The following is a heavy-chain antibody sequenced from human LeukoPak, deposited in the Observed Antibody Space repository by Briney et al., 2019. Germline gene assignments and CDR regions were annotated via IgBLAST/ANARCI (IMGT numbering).Heavy chain of an antibody. CDR1: GFTFSSYA. CDR2: ISGSGGST. Sequence: GGSLRLSCAASGFTFSSYAMSWVRQAPGKGLEWVSAISGSGGSTYYVDSVKGRFTISRDNSKNTLYLQMNSLRAEDTAVYYCEAARGYCSGGSCFDYWGQGTLVTVSS. CDR3: EAARGYCSGGSCFDY. V-gene: IGHV3-23*01. J-gene: IGHJ4*02. D-gene: IGHD2-15*01.